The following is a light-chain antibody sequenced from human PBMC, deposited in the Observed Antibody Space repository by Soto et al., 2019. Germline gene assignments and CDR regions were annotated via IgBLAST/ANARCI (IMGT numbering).Light chain of an antibody. CDR1: QSIYNF. V-gene: IGKV1-39*01. Sequence: DIQMTQSPSSLSASVGDRVTISCRTSQSIYNFLNWYQQRPGRAPKVLFYAVSTLESGVPARFSGNGSGTDFTLTITSLQPEDFATYYCQQTYSTPWTFGQGTKVEIK. J-gene: IGKJ1*01. CDR3: QQTYSTPWT. CDR2: AVS.